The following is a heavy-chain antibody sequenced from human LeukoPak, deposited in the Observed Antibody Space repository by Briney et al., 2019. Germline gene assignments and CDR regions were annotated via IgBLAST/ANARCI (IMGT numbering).Heavy chain of an antibody. CDR3: AREVQGMATMYCFDY. Sequence: PSGTLSLTCAVSGDSISTNHWWSWVRQPPGKGLEWIGEVYHSGSTNYNPSLKSRVTISVDKSKNQFSLQLNSVTPEDTAVYYCAREVQGMATMYCFDYWGQGTLVTVSS. CDR2: VYHSGST. V-gene: IGHV4-4*02. J-gene: IGHJ4*02. CDR1: GDSISTNHW. D-gene: IGHD5-24*01.